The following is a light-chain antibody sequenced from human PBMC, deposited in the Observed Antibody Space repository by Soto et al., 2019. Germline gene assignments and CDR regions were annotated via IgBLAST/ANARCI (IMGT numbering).Light chain of an antibody. CDR3: QQSYSTPRT. J-gene: IGKJ1*01. CDR1: QSISSS. Sequence: DIQMTQSPSSLSASARDRVTITCRASQSISSSLNWYQQKPGKAPKLLIYAASSLQSGVPSRFSGSGSGTDFTLTISSLQPEDFATYYCQQSYSTPRTFGQGTKVEIK. V-gene: IGKV1-39*01. CDR2: AAS.